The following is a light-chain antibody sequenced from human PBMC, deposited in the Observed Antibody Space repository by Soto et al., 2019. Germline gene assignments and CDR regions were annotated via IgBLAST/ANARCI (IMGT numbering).Light chain of an antibody. V-gene: IGKV3-20*01. CDR2: GVS. CDR1: QSVSSNY. CDR3: QQYGTLPWT. J-gene: IGKJ1*01. Sequence: EIVLTQYPGTLSLSPGERATLSCRASQSVSSNYLAWYQQKPGQAPRLLMYGVSSRASGVPDRFSGSGSGTDFTLSISGLEPEDFAVYSCQQYGTLPWTFGQGTKVDIK.